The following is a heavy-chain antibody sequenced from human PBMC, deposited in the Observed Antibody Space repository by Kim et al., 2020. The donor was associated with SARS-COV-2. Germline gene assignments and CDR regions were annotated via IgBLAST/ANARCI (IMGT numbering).Heavy chain of an antibody. CDR1: GGSISGYY. V-gene: IGHV4-59*01. CDR3: ARGLELYRASPAVYTMHV. Sequence: SETLSLTCTISGGSISGYYCSWIRQPPGKGLEWIGCVYHNGNTYHNPSLKSRVTIFLDTSKSQLSLDLSSVTAADTAVYYCARGLELYRASPAVYTMHVWGQATIVTV. CDR2: VYHNGNT. J-gene: IGHJ6*02. D-gene: IGHD2-8*01.